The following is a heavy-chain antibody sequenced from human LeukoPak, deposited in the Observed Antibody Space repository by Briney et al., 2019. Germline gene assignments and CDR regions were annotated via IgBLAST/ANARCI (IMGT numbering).Heavy chain of an antibody. CDR1: GGSISSYY. V-gene: IGHV4-59*01. D-gene: IGHD4-11*01. CDR3: ARELQDVFDI. Sequence: KASETLSLTCTVSGGSISSYYWSWIRQPPGKGLEWIGYIYYSGSTNYNPSLKSRVTISVDTSKNQFSLKLSSVTAADTAFYYCARELQDVFDIWGQGTKVTVSS. CDR2: IYYSGST. J-gene: IGHJ3*02.